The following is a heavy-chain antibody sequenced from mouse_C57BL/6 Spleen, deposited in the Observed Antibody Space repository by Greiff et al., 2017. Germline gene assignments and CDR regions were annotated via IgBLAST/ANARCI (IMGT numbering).Heavy chain of an antibody. J-gene: IGHJ2*01. CDR3: ARDYGSYFDY. CDR1: GFTFSDYG. Sequence: EVKLVESGGGLVKPGGSLKLSCAASGFTFSDYGMHWVRQAPEKGLEWVAYISSGSSTIYYADTVKGRFTISRDNAKNTLFLQMTGLRSEDTAMYYCARDYGSYFDYWGQGTTLTVSS. D-gene: IGHD1-1*01. V-gene: IGHV5-17*01. CDR2: ISSGSSTI.